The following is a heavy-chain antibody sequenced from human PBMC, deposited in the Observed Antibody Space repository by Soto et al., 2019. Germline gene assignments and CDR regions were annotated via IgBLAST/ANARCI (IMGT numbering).Heavy chain of an antibody. CDR2: ISAYNGNT. CDR3: ARSLPSYYYDSSGYAPYDY. Sequence: ASVKVSCKASGYTFTSYGIGWVRQAPGQGLEWMGWISAYNGNTNYAQKLQGRVTMTTDTSTSTAYMELRRLRSDDTAVYYCARSLPSYYYDSSGYAPYDYWGQGTLVTVSS. CDR1: GYTFTSYG. V-gene: IGHV1-18*01. J-gene: IGHJ4*02. D-gene: IGHD3-22*01.